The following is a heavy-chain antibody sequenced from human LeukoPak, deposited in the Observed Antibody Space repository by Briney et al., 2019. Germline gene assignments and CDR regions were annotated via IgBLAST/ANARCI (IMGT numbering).Heavy chain of an antibody. D-gene: IGHD1-20*01. J-gene: IGHJ4*02. Sequence: GASVKVSCKVSGYTLTELSMHWVRQAPGKGLEWMGGFDPEDGETIYAQKFQGRVTMTEDTSTDTAYMELSSLRSEDTAVYYCATFAQKGYNWNQEADYWGQGTLVTVSS. CDR1: GYTLTELS. CDR2: FDPEDGET. CDR3: ATFAQKGYNWNQEADY. V-gene: IGHV1-24*01.